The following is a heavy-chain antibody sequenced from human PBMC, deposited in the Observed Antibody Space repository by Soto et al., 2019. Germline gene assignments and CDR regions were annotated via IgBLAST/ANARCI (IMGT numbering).Heavy chain of an antibody. D-gene: IGHD3-10*01. CDR1: GFTFSSYA. CDR3: AKDLTPMSMDAYYYYGMDV. J-gene: IGHJ6*02. CDR2: ISGSGGST. V-gene: IGHV3-23*01. Sequence: LRLSCAASGFTFSSYAMSWGRQAPGKGLEWVPAISGSGGSTYYADSVRGRFTISRDNSKNTLYLQMNSPRAEDTAVYYCAKDLTPMSMDAYYYYGMDVWGQGTTVTVSS.